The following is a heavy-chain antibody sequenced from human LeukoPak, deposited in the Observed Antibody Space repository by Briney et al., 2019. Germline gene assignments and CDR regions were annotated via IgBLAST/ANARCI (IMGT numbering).Heavy chain of an antibody. D-gene: IGHD5-18*01. Sequence: GGSLRLSCVASGFTFNMYGMHWVRQAPGKGLEWVGIIRYDGNNKNNADSVKGRFTISRDNSKNTLYLQMNSLRAEDTAVYYCARESGVGRRGYSYGSFDYWGQGTLVTVSS. CDR3: ARESGVGRRGYSYGSFDY. J-gene: IGHJ4*02. CDR1: GFTFNMYG. CDR2: IRYDGNNK. V-gene: IGHV3-30*02.